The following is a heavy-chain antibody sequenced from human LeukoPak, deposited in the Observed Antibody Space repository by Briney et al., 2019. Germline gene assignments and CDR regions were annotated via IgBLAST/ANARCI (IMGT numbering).Heavy chain of an antibody. CDR1: GFTFDDYG. V-gene: IGHV3-20*04. CDR3: AQDFYGEFDH. D-gene: IGHD2/OR15-2a*01. CDR2: INWNGGGT. Sequence: GGSLRLSCAVSGFTFDDYGMNWVRQAPGKGLEWVSGINWNGGGTGYIDSVKGRFTISRDNAKNSLYLQMNSLRVEDTAVYYCAQDFYGEFDHWGQGTLVTVSS. J-gene: IGHJ4*02.